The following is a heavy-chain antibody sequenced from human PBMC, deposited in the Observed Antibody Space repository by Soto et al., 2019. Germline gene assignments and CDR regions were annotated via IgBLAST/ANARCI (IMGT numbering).Heavy chain of an antibody. Sequence: DVQLVESGGGLVQPGGSLRLSCEASDFDLSAYWIHWVRQGPGKGLEWVSRINSDGSGTSYADSVKGRFTISRDNAKNTSYLEMSSLPAEDTAVYCCAVFVVVTAGEYWGQGALVTVSS. CDR3: AVFVVVTAGEY. J-gene: IGHJ4*02. CDR2: INSDGSGT. D-gene: IGHD2-21*02. V-gene: IGHV3-74*01. CDR1: DFDLSAYW.